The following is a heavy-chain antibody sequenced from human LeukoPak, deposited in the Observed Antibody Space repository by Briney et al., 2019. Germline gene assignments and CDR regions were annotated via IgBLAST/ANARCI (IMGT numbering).Heavy chain of an antibody. J-gene: IGHJ4*02. D-gene: IGHD4-17*01. CDR1: GYTFTGYY. CDR3: ARSIIDYGDYSFDY. Sequence: ASVKVSCKXSGYTFTGYYMHWVRQAPGQGLEWMGRINPNSGGTNYAQKFQGRVTMTRDTSISTAYMELSRLRSDDTAVYYCARSIIDYGDYSFDYWGQGTLVTVSS. V-gene: IGHV1-2*06. CDR2: INPNSGGT.